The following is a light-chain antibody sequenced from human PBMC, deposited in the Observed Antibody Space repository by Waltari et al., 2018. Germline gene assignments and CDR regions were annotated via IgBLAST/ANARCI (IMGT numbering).Light chain of an antibody. V-gene: IGKV3-20*01. CDR1: QYISSNY. CDR2: DAS. J-gene: IGKJ4*01. CDR3: QQYGSSPVT. Sequence: EVVLTQSPGTLSLSPGETATLSCRASQYISSNYLAWYQQKPGQAPRLLIYDASNRATGIADRFSGSGSGTVCTLTISRLEPEDFALYYCQQYGSSPVTVGGGTKVEIK.